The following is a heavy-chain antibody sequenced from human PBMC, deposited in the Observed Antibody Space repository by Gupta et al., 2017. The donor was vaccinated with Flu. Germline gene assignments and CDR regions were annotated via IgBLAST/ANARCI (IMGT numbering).Heavy chain of an antibody. J-gene: IGHJ4*02. CDR3: AKDLEGYSYGTGFDY. V-gene: IGHV3-23*01. Sequence: APGKGLEWVSASSGSGGSTYYANSVKVRFTISRDNSKNTLYLQMNSLRAEDTAVYYCAKDLEGYSYGTGFDYWGQGTLVTVSS. CDR2: SSGSGGST. D-gene: IGHD5-18*01.